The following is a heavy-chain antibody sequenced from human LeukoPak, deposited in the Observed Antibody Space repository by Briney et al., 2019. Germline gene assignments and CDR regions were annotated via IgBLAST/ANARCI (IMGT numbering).Heavy chain of an antibody. CDR3: ARGDGSSWYRGAFDI. Sequence: GGSLRLSCAASGFTFNSYTMTWVRQAPGKGLEWVSSISSSSSYIYYADSVKGRFTISRDNAKNSLYLQMNSLRAEDTAVYYCARGDGSSWYRGAFDIWGQGTMVTVSS. D-gene: IGHD6-13*01. V-gene: IGHV3-21*01. CDR2: ISSSSSYI. J-gene: IGHJ3*02. CDR1: GFTFNSYT.